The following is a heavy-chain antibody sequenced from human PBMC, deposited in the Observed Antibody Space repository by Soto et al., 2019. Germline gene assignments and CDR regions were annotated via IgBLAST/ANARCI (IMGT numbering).Heavy chain of an antibody. J-gene: IGHJ4*02. D-gene: IGHD6-13*01. V-gene: IGHV3-21*01. CDR2: ISSSSSYI. CDR1: GFTFSSYS. Sequence: EVQLVESGGGLVKPGGSLRLSCAASGFTFSSYSMNWVRQAPGKGLEWVSSISSSSSYIYYADSVKGRFTISRDNAKNSLYLQINSLRAEDTAVYYCARDRAKQQLAYDYWGQGTLVTVSS. CDR3: ARDRAKQQLAYDY.